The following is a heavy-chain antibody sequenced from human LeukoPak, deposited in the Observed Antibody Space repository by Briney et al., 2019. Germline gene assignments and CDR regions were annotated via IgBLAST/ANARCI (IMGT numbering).Heavy chain of an antibody. CDR1: GGSISSGGYY. Sequence: PSQTLSLTCTVSGGSISSGGYYWSWIRQHPGKGLEWIGYIYYSGSTNYNPSLKSRVTISVDTSKNQFSLKLSSVTAADTAVYYCARVIAAAGTWWFDPWGQGTLVTVSS. V-gene: IGHV4-31*03. CDR3: ARVIAAAGTWWFDP. J-gene: IGHJ5*02. CDR2: IYYSGST. D-gene: IGHD6-13*01.